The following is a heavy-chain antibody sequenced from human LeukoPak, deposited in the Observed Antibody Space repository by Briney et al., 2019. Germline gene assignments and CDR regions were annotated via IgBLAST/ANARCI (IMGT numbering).Heavy chain of an antibody. CDR1: GYTFTNYG. J-gene: IGHJ4*02. V-gene: IGHV1-18*01. D-gene: IGHD6-13*01. CDR3: ARERSHYFDF. Sequence: ASVKVSCKASGYTFTNYGISWVRQAPGQGLEWTGLISAYSGNTNYAQKFQGRVTMTTDTSTSTAYMELRSLRSDDTAVYFCARERSHYFDFWGQGTLVAVST. CDR2: ISAYSGNT.